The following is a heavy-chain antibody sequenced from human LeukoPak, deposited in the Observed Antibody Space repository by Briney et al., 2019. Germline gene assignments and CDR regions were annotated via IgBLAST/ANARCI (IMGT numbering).Heavy chain of an antibody. CDR2: ISYDGSNK. J-gene: IGHJ3*02. Sequence: GRSLRLSCAASGFTFSSYAMHWVRQAPGKGLEWVAVISYDGSNKYYADSVKGRFTISRDNSKNTLYLQMNSLRAEDTAVYYCAKDFRSSSWHDAFDIWGQGTMVTVSS. D-gene: IGHD6-13*01. V-gene: IGHV3-30-3*01. CDR1: GFTFSSYA. CDR3: AKDFRSSSWHDAFDI.